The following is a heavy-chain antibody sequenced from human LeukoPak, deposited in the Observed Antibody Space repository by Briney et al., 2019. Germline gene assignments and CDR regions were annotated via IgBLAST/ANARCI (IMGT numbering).Heavy chain of an antibody. Sequence: GGSLRLSCAASGFTFSSYGMHWVRQAPGKGLEWVAFIRYDGSNKYYADSVKGRFTISRDNSKNTLYLQMNSLRAEDTAMYYCASFHVSGSSYNGLHYWGQGTLVTVSS. CDR3: ASFHVSGSSYNGLHY. CDR1: GFTFSSYG. CDR2: IRYDGSNK. D-gene: IGHD3-10*01. V-gene: IGHV3-30*02. J-gene: IGHJ4*02.